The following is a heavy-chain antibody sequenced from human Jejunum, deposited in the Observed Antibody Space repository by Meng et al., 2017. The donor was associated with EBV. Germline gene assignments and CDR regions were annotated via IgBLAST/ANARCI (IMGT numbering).Heavy chain of an antibody. Sequence: QVELVESGGGVVQPGRSLGLSWAASGFTFSGHAMQWVRQAPGKGLKWVALISNDGNNKYYADSVKGRFTISRDNSKNTLYLQMNSLRVDDTALYYCTREWGADYWGQGALVTVSS. CDR3: TREWGADY. CDR2: ISNDGNNK. V-gene: IGHV3-30-3*01. D-gene: IGHD3-16*01. J-gene: IGHJ4*02. CDR1: GFTFSGHA.